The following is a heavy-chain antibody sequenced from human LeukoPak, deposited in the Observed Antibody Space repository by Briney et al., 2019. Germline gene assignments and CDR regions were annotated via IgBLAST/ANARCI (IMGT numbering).Heavy chain of an antibody. J-gene: IGHJ4*02. CDR2: ISGSGTTI. Sequence: GGSLRPSCAASGFTFSDYYMSWVRQAPGKGLEWVSYISGSGTTIYYADSVRGRFTISRDNAKNSLFLQMNSLRAEDTAIYYCTREDYYYASGYWGQGTLVTVSS. D-gene: IGHD3-10*01. CDR3: TREDYYYASGY. CDR1: GFTFSDYY. V-gene: IGHV3-11*04.